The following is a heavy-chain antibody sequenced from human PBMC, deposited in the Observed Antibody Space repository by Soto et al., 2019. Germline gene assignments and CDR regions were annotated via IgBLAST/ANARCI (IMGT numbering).Heavy chain of an antibody. V-gene: IGHV1-69*13. Sequence: ASVKVSCKASGGTFSSYAISWVRQAPGQGLEWMGGIIPIFGTANYAQKFQGRVTITADESTSTAYMELSSLRSEDTALYFCARAGYCSNTSCSYYYYYMDVWGKGTAVTVSS. CDR3: ARAGYCSNTSCSYYYYYMDV. J-gene: IGHJ6*03. D-gene: IGHD2-2*01. CDR2: IIPIFGTA. CDR1: GGTFSSYA.